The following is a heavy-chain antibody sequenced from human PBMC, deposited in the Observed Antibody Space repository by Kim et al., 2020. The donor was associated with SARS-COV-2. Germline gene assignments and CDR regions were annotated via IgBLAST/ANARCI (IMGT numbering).Heavy chain of an antibody. CDR2: LSDSGVST. CDR3: AKAMISYWYFDL. V-gene: IGHV3-23*01. J-gene: IGHJ2*01. Sequence: GGSLRLSCAASGFTFSIYGMSWVRQAPGKGLEWVSALSDSGVSTYYADSVKGRFTISRDTSQNTLFLQMNSLRDEDTAVYYCAKAMISYWYFDLWGRGTLVTVSS. CDR1: GFTFSIYG. D-gene: IGHD3-16*01.